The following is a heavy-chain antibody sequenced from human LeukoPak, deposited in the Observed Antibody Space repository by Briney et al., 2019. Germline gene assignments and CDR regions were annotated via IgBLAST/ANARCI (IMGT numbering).Heavy chain of an antibody. CDR3: ARSAPNYGSGSYIDY. CDR1: GYSFTSYW. V-gene: IGHV5-51*01. CDR2: IYPGDSDT. Sequence: GESLKISCKGSGYSFTSYWIGWVRQMPGKGLEWMGIIYPGDSDTRCSPSFQGQVTISADKSVSTAYLQWSSLKASDTAMYYCARSAPNYGSGSYIDYWGQGTLVTVSS. J-gene: IGHJ4*02. D-gene: IGHD3-10*01.